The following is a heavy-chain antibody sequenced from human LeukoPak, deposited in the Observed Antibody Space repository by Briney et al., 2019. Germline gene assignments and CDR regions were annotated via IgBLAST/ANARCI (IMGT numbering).Heavy chain of an antibody. CDR1: GYTFTSYD. V-gene: IGHV1-8*01. Sequence: ASVKVSCKASGYTFTSYDINWVRQATGQGLEWMGWMNPNSGNTGYAQKFQGRVTMTRNTSISTAYMELSSLRSEDTAVYYCAKDLTVAGIGPDMDVWGKGTTVTVSS. CDR2: MNPNSGNT. CDR3: AKDLTVAGIGPDMDV. D-gene: IGHD6-19*01. J-gene: IGHJ6*03.